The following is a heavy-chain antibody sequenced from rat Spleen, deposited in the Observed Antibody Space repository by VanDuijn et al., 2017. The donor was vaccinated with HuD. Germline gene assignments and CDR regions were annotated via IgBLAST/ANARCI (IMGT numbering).Heavy chain of an antibody. Sequence: EVQLVESGGGLVQPGRSLKLSCAASGFTFSSFPMAWVRQAPKKGLEWVAYISSGGGGIYYPDSVKGRFTISRDNAENTIYLQMNSLRSEDTATYYCAKDKDGGYVMDAWGQGASVTVSS. CDR2: ISSGGGGI. CDR1: GFTFSSFP. D-gene: IGHD1-11*01. V-gene: IGHV5-46*01. J-gene: IGHJ4*01. CDR3: AKDKDGGYVMDA.